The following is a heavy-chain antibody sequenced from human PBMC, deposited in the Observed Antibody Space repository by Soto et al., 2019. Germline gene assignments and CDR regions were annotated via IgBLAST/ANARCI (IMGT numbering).Heavy chain of an antibody. Sequence: QVQLVQSGAEVKKPGASVEVSCKASGYTFTSYGISWVRQAPGQGLEWMGWISAYNGNTNYAQKLQGRVTMTTDTSTSTAYMELRSLRSDDTAVYYCARDPGDYGSGSYPSYYGMDVWGQGTTVTVSS. CDR3: ARDPGDYGSGSYPSYYGMDV. J-gene: IGHJ6*02. V-gene: IGHV1-18*01. CDR1: GYTFTSYG. CDR2: ISAYNGNT. D-gene: IGHD3-10*01.